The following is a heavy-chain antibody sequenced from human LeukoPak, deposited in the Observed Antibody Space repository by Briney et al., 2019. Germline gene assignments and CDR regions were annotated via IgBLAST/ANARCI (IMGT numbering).Heavy chain of an antibody. V-gene: IGHV3-48*01. Sequence: GGSLRLSCAASGFTFTIFGLNWVRQAPGKVPEWVSYIDARSGITYYADSVQGRFTISRDNDQESVFLQMNSLRADDTAVYYCARTYDFGRGPPGDDFDNRGPGTLVTVSS. CDR1: GFTFTIFG. CDR3: ARTYDFGRGPPGDDFDN. J-gene: IGHJ3*02. CDR2: IDARSGIT. D-gene: IGHD3-3*01.